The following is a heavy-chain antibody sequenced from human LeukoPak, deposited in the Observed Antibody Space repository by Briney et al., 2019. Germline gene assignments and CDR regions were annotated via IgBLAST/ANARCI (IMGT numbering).Heavy chain of an antibody. CDR3: ARRQHYYDTGDLGGWFDP. Sequence: EASVKVSCKASGYTFIDYYMNWVRQAPGQGLEGMGWINTNTGETNYAQKFQGRVTMTRDTSISTAYMELSRLRSDDTAVYYCARRQHYYDTGDLGGWFDPWGQGTLVTVSS. V-gene: IGHV1-2*02. CDR2: INTNTGET. J-gene: IGHJ5*02. D-gene: IGHD3-22*01. CDR1: GYTFIDYY.